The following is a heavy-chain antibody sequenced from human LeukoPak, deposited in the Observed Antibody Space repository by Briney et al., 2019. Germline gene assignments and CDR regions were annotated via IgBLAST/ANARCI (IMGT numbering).Heavy chain of an antibody. D-gene: IGHD3-9*01. J-gene: IGHJ4*02. CDR1: GFTFSNFG. CDR2: ISSDNSII. Sequence: GGSLRLSCAASGFTFSNFGMNWVRQAPGKGLEWVSYISSDNSIIYYADSVTGRFTISRDNAKNSLYLQMNSLRAEGTAVYYCASLGFDPDYWGQGTLVTVSS. V-gene: IGHV3-48*04. CDR3: ASLGFDPDY.